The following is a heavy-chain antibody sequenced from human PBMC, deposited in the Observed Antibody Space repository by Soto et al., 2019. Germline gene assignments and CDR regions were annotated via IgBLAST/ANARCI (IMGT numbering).Heavy chain of an antibody. CDR3: ARSRYSGSYFFDY. J-gene: IGHJ4*02. Sequence: PSETLSLTCTVSGGSISSGDYYWSWIRQPPGKGLEWIAYIHNSVSTHYNPSLKSRVTISVDTSKNQFSLKLSSVTAADTAVYYCARSRYSGSYFFDYSGQGILVTSPQ. D-gene: IGHD1-26*01. CDR2: IHNSVST. V-gene: IGHV4-30-4*01. CDR1: GGSISSGDYY.